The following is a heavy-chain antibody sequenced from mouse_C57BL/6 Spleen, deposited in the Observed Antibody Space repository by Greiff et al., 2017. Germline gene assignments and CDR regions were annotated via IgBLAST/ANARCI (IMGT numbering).Heavy chain of an antibody. CDR1: GYAFTNYL. J-gene: IGHJ4*01. CDR3: ARPFYYSNSHYYAKDY. V-gene: IGHV1-54*01. D-gene: IGHD2-5*01. Sequence: VQLQQSGAELVRPGTSVKVSCKASGYAFTNYLIAWVKQRPGQGLEWIGVINPGSGGTNYNEKFKGKATLTADTSSSTAYMQLSSLTSEDSAVXFCARPFYYSNSHYYAKDYWGQGTSVTVSS. CDR2: INPGSGGT.